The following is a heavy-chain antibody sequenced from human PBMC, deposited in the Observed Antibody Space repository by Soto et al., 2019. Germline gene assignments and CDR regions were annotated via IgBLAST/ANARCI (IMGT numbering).Heavy chain of an antibody. J-gene: IGHJ4*02. V-gene: IGHV4-30-4*01. CDR2: IYYSGST. CDR1: GGSISSGDYY. Sequence: SETLSLTCTVSGGSISSGDYYWSWIRQPPGKGLEWIGYIYYSGSTYYNPSLKSRVTISVDTSKNQFSLKLSSVTAADTAVYYCARDHPGGYYFDYWGQGTLVTVS. CDR3: ARDHPGGYYFDY.